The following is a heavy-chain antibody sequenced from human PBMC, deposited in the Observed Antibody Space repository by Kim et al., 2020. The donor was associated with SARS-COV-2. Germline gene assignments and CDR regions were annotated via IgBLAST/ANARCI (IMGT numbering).Heavy chain of an antibody. CDR2: INHSGST. V-gene: IGHV4-34*01. CDR1: GGSFSGYY. D-gene: IGHD1-26*01. J-gene: IGHJ6*02. Sequence: SETLSLTCAVYGGSFSGYYWSWIRQPPGKGLEWIGEINHSGSTNYNPSLKSRVTISVDTSKNQFSLKLSSVTAADTAVYYCARARIVGATWDYYYYGMDVWGQGTTVTVSS. CDR3: ARARIVGATWDYYYYGMDV.